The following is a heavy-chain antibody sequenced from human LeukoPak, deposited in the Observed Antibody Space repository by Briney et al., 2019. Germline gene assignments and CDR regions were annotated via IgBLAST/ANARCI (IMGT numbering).Heavy chain of an antibody. V-gene: IGHV4-34*01. CDR1: GGSFSGYY. CDR2: INHSGST. Sequence: MPSEILSLTCAVYGGSFSGYYWSWIRQPPGKGLEWIGEINHSGSTNYNPSLKSRVTISVDTSKNQFSLKLSSVTAADTAVYYCARAGIVARRGGVFDYWGQGTLVTAPS. J-gene: IGHJ4*02. CDR3: ARAGIVARRGGVFDY. D-gene: IGHD6-6*01.